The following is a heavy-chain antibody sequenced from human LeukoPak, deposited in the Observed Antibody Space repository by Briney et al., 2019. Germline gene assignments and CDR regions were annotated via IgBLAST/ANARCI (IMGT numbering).Heavy chain of an antibody. CDR2: ISSSSSYI. D-gene: IGHD6-19*01. CDR1: GFTFSSYS. V-gene: IGHV3-21*01. Sequence: PGGSLRLSCAASGFTFSSYSMNWVRQAPGKGLEWVSSISSSSSYIYYADSVKGRFTISRDNAKNSLYLQMNSLRAEDTAVYYCAKGRTYSSGPTGYWGQGTLVTVSS. J-gene: IGHJ4*02. CDR3: AKGRTYSSGPTGY.